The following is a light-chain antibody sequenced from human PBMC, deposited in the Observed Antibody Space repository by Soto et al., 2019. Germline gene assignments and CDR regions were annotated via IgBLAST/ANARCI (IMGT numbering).Light chain of an antibody. V-gene: IGKV3-15*01. CDR2: GVS. CDR3: QQYGSSPIT. Sequence: EIVMTQSPATLSVSPGETATLSCRASQSVAGNLAWYQQKPGQPPRLLIYGVSTRATGVPARFSGSGSGTDFTLTISRLEPEDFAVDDGQQYGSSPITFGQGTRLEIK. J-gene: IGKJ5*01. CDR1: QSVAGN.